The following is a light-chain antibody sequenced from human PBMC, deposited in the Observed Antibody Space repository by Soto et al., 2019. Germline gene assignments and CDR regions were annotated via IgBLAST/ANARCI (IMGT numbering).Light chain of an antibody. Sequence: QSVLTQPASVSGSPGQSITISCTGASSDVGSYNLVSWYQQHPGKAPKPMIYEVTQRPSGVFNRSSGSKSGNTASLTISGLQAEDEADYYCCSYAGSSTYVFGTGTKVTVL. J-gene: IGLJ1*01. CDR2: EVT. V-gene: IGLV2-23*02. CDR1: SSDVGSYNL. CDR3: CSYAGSSTYV.